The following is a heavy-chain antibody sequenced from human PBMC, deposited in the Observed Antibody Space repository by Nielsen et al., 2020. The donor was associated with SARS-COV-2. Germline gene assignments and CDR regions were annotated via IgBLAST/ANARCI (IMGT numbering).Heavy chain of an antibody. CDR1: GFTFSSYE. D-gene: IGHD3-10*01. V-gene: IGHV3-48*03. J-gene: IGHJ4*02. Sequence: GESLKISCAASGFTFSSYEMNWVRQAPGKGLEWLSYISSRGTTRYYADSVKGRFTVSRDNSKNTLNMHVNSLRPDDTAVYYCAAGYGSGTSGYWGQGTLVTVSS. CDR3: AAGYGSGTSGY. CDR2: ISSRGTTR.